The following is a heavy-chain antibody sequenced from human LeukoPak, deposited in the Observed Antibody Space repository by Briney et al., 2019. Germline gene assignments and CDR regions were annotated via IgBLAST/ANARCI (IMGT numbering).Heavy chain of an antibody. Sequence: PGGSLRLSCAASGFTFSNYDINWVRQAPGKGLEWVSYISSSSDTIYYADSVKGRFTISRDNARNSLYLQMNSLRTDDTALYYCAKWAVAGTLDYWGQGTLVTVSS. D-gene: IGHD6-19*01. CDR1: GFTFSNYD. J-gene: IGHJ4*02. CDR2: ISSSSDTI. V-gene: IGHV3-48*01. CDR3: AKWAVAGTLDY.